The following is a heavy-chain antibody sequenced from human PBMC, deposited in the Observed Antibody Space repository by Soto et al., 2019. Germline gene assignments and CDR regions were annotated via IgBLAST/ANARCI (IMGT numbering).Heavy chain of an antibody. Sequence: EVQLLESGGGLVQPGGSLRLSCAASGFTFNNYVMTWVRQTPGKGLYWVSLVTANSGVIYYADSVKGRFTVSRDNSKNTLYLQMNSLRAEDTALYYCARYCAGDCYRGFDTWGEGTLVTVSS. CDR3: ARYCAGDCYRGFDT. CDR1: GFTFNNYV. D-gene: IGHD2-21*02. CDR2: VTANSGVI. V-gene: IGHV3-23*01. J-gene: IGHJ4*02.